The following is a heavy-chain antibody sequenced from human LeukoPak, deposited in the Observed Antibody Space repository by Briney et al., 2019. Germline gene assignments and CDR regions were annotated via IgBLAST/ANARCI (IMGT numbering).Heavy chain of an antibody. CDR1: GGSISSYY. Sequence: SETLSLTCTVSGGSISSYYWSWIRQPPGKGLEWIGYIYYSGSTNYNPSLKSRVTISVDTSKNQFSLKLSSVTAADTAVYYCAREGSDWNRNYYYYYYMDVWGKGTTVTVSS. J-gene: IGHJ6*03. CDR3: AREGSDWNRNYYYYYYMDV. CDR2: IYYSGST. V-gene: IGHV4-59*01. D-gene: IGHD1-1*01.